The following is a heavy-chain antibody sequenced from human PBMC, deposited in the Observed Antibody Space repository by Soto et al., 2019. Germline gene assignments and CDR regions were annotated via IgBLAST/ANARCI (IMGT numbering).Heavy chain of an antibody. CDR2: ISGSGGST. CDR3: AKGKGYCSGGSCYRGDDAFDI. CDR1: GFTFSSYA. Sequence: GGSLRLSCAASGFTFSSYAMSWVRQAPGKGLEWVSAISGSGGSTYYADSVKGRFTISRDNSKNTLYLQMNSLRAEDTAVYYCAKGKGYCSGGSCYRGDDAFDIWGQGTMVTVSS. D-gene: IGHD2-15*01. J-gene: IGHJ3*02. V-gene: IGHV3-23*01.